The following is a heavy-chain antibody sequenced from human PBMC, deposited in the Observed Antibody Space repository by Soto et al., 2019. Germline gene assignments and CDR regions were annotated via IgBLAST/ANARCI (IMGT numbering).Heavy chain of an antibody. Sequence: PSETLSLTCTVSGGSISSSSYYWGWIRQPPGKGLEWIGSIYYSGSTYYNPSLKSRVTISVDTSKNQFSLKLSSVTAADTAVYYCAGHVKNPDSNLVMSYWGQGTLVTVSS. CDR2: IYYSGST. J-gene: IGHJ4*02. V-gene: IGHV4-39*01. CDR3: AGHVKNPDSNLVMSY. CDR1: GGSISSSSYY. D-gene: IGHD3-22*01.